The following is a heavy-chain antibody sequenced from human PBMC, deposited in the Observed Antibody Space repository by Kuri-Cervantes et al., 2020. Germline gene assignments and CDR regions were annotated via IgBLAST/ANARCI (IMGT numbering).Heavy chain of an antibody. V-gene: IGHV1-18*01. CDR2: ISAYNGNT. D-gene: IGHD6-19*01. CDR1: GYTFTSYG. CDR3: ARVGRAVAGGSDGYYYYGMDV. J-gene: IGHJ6*02. Sequence: GESLKISCKASGYTFTSYGISWVRQAPGQGLEWMGWISAYNGNTNYAQKLQGRVTMTTDTSTSTAYMELRSLRSDDTAVYYCARVGRAVAGGSDGYYYYGMDVWGQGTTVTVSS.